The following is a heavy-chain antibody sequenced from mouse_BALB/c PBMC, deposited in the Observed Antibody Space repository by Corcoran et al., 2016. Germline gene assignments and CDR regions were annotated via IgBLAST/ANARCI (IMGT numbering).Heavy chain of an antibody. Sequence: QVQLQQSGAELMKPGASVKISCKATGYTFSSYWIEWVKQRPGHGLEWIGKILPGSGSTKYNEKFKGKATFTADTASNTAYMQLSSLTSEDSAVYYCASDGNYIGYFDYWGQGTTLTVSS. CDR3: ASDGNYIGYFDY. CDR2: ILPGSGST. D-gene: IGHD2-1*01. CDR1: GYTFSSYW. J-gene: IGHJ2*01. V-gene: IGHV1-9*01.